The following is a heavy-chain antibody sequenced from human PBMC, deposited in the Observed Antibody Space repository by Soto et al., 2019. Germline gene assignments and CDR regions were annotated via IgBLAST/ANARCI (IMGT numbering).Heavy chain of an antibody. J-gene: IGHJ6*02. Sequence: SETLSLTCTVSGGSITDYYWSWIRQPPGKGLEWIGYFSYVRGTNNSPSLKSRATISGDTSKNQFSLKLSSVTAADTAVYYCAASRNWGGYYYYGMDVWGQGTTVTVSS. V-gene: IGHV4-59*08. CDR2: FSYVRGT. CDR1: GGSITDYY. CDR3: AASRNWGGYYYYGMDV. D-gene: IGHD7-27*01.